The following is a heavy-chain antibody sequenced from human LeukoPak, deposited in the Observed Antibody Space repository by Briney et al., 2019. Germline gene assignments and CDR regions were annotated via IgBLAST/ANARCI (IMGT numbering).Heavy chain of an antibody. CDR2: ISWNSGSI. Sequence: GGSLRLSCAASGFTFDDYAMHWVRQAPGKGLEWVSGISWNSGSIGYADSVKGRFTISRDNAKNSLYLQMNSLRAEDMALYYCAKDMARYGSGWYDYWGQGTLVTVSS. V-gene: IGHV3-9*03. J-gene: IGHJ4*02. CDR3: AKDMARYGSGWYDY. CDR1: GFTFDDYA. D-gene: IGHD6-19*01.